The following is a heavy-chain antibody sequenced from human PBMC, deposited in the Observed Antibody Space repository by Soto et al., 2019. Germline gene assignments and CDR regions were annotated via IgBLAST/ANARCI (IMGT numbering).Heavy chain of an antibody. V-gene: IGHV1-8*01. CDR3: AQCGGDCYAPDY. Sequence: ASVKVSCKASGYTFTSYDINWVRQATGQGLEWMGWMNPNSGNTGYAQKFQGRVTMTRNTSISTAYMELSSLRSEDTAVYYCAQCGGDCYAPDYWGQGTLVTVSS. D-gene: IGHD2-21*02. CDR1: GYTFTSYD. CDR2: MNPNSGNT. J-gene: IGHJ4*02.